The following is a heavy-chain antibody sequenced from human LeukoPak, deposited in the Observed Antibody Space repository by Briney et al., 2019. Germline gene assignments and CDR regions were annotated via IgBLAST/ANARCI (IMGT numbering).Heavy chain of an antibody. Sequence: GGSLSLSCAATAFAFSSYAMTWVRQVTGKGLDWVSTISGSGGSTFYADSVKGRFTISRDNAKNSLYLQMNSLRAEDTAVYYCARTYDSSGYYPVYFDYWGQGTLVTVSS. J-gene: IGHJ4*02. CDR3: ARTYDSSGYYPVYFDY. CDR2: ISGSGGST. CDR1: AFAFSSYA. D-gene: IGHD3-22*01. V-gene: IGHV3-21*01.